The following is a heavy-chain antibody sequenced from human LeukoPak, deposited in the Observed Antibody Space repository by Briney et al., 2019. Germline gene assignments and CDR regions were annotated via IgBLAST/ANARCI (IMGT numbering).Heavy chain of an antibody. D-gene: IGHD3-9*01. V-gene: IGHV3-30*04. CDR1: GFTFSSFG. CDR3: ARDGNDILTGSYYYYYSYMDV. CDR2: ISYDGSNK. Sequence: GSLRLSCAASGFTFSSFGMHWVRQAPGKGLGWVAVISYDGSNKYYADSVKGRFTISRDNSKNTLYLQMNSLRAEDTAVYYRARDGNDILTGSYYYYYSYMDVWGKGTTVTVSS. J-gene: IGHJ6*03.